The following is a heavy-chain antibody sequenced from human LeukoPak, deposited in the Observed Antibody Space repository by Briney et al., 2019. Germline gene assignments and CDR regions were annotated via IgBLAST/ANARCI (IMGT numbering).Heavy chain of an antibody. D-gene: IGHD3-22*01. CDR3: ARKTYYYDSSGPTGGPRPWYFDL. J-gene: IGHJ2*01. CDR1: GGSISSYY. V-gene: IGHV4-59*01. Sequence: SETLSLTCTVSGGSISSYYWSWIRQPPGKGLEWIGYIYYSGSTNYNPSLKSRVTISVDTSKNQFSLKLSSVTAADTAVYYCARKTYYYDSSGPTGGPRPWYFDLWGRGTLVTVSS. CDR2: IYYSGST.